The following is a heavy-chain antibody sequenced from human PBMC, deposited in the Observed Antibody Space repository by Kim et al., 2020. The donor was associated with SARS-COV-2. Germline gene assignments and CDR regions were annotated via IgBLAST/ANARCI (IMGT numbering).Heavy chain of an antibody. Sequence: SQTLSLTCAISGDSVSSDRATWNWIRQSPSRGLEWLGRTYYKSKWYNDYAESVKSRISINPDTSKNQFSLQLKSVTPEDTAVYFCVREAALLAWGRNWFDPWGQGTLVTVSS. J-gene: IGHJ5*02. CDR2: TYYKSKWYN. V-gene: IGHV6-1*01. CDR1: GDSVSSDRAT. D-gene: IGHD2-21*02. CDR3: VREAALLAWGRNWFDP.